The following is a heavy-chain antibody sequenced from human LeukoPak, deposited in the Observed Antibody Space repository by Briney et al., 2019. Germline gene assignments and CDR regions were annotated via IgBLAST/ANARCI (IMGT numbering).Heavy chain of an antibody. V-gene: IGHV3-49*03. CDR2: IRSKAYGGTT. Sequence: GGSLRLSCTASGFTFGDYAMNWFRQAPGKGLEWVGFIRSKAYGGTTEYAASVKGRFTISRDDSKSIAYLQMNSLKTEDTAVYYCTREPAVYYYDSSGYYYVNAFDIWGQGTMVTVSS. CDR1: GFTFGDYA. CDR3: TREPAVYYYDSSGYYYVNAFDI. D-gene: IGHD3-22*01. J-gene: IGHJ3*02.